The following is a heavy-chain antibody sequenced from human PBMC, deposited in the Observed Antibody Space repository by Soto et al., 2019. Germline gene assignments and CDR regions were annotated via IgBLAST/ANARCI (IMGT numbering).Heavy chain of an antibody. V-gene: IGHV3-23*01. D-gene: IGHD3-22*01. J-gene: IGHJ5*02. CDR3: YCYDISSYVYNWFDP. Sequence: PGGSLRLSCAASGSTFSIYAMSWVRQAPGKGLEWVSAISGSGGSAFYADSVKSRITISRDNSKNTLYLQMNSLRAEDTAVYYCYCYDISSYVYNWFDPWGQGTLVTVSS. CDR1: GSTFSIYA. CDR2: ISGSGGSA.